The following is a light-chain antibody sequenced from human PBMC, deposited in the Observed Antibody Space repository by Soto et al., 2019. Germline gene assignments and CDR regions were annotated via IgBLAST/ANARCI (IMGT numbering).Light chain of an antibody. J-gene: IGKJ2*01. Sequence: EIMVTQAPGTLSLSPGERATLSCRAIQRISTNSLAWYQHKPGQAPRLLIYATSTMATGIPDRFSGSGSGTDVTLTISRLEPEDVAVYYCPRNSFGHGTRLEFK. CDR1: QRISTNS. CDR3: PRNS. CDR2: ATS. V-gene: IGKV3-20*01.